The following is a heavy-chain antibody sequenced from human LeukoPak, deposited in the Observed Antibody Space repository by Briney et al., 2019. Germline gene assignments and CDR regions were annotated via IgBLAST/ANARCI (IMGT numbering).Heavy chain of an antibody. J-gene: IGHJ6*03. V-gene: IGHV3-23*01. CDR1: GFTFSTYG. CDR2: ISGSGGRT. CDR3: AKVLLRALDYMDV. Sequence: GGSLRLSCAASGFTFSTYGMSWVRQAPGKGLEWVSGISGSGGRTYYADSVKGRFTISRDNSKSTLYLQMNNLRADDTAVYYCAKVLLRALDYMDVWGKGTTVTVSS. D-gene: IGHD2-15*01.